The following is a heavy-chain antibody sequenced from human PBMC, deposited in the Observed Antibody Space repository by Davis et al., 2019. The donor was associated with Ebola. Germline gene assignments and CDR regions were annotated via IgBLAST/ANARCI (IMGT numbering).Heavy chain of an antibody. CDR1: GYTFTGYY. Sequence: ASVKVSCKASGYTFTGYYMHWVRQAPGQGLEWMGWINPNSGGTNYAQKFQGRVTITADESTSTAYMELSSLRSEDTAVYYCARYSSSWTPLDYWGQGTLVTVSS. CDR3: ARYSSSWTPLDY. J-gene: IGHJ4*02. D-gene: IGHD6-13*01. V-gene: IGHV1-2*02. CDR2: INPNSGGT.